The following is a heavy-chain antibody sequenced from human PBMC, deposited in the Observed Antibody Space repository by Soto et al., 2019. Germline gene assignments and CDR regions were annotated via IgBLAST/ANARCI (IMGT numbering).Heavy chain of an antibody. CDR2: IYYSGST. Sequence: QLQLQESGPGLVKPSETLSLTCTVSGGSISSSSYYWGWIRQPPGKGLEWIGSIYYSGSTYYNPSLKSRVTISVDTSKNQFSLKLSSVTAADTAVYYCARNNGDRENYFDYWGQGTLVTVSS. CDR3: ARNNGDRENYFDY. D-gene: IGHD2-8*01. V-gene: IGHV4-39*01. CDR1: GGSISSSSYY. J-gene: IGHJ4*02.